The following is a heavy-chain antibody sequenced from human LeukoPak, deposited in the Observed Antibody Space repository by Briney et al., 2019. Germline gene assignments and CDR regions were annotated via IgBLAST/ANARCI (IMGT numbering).Heavy chain of an antibody. CDR2: IIPILGIA. V-gene: IGHV1-69*04. Sequence: SVKVSCKASGGTFSSYTISWVRQAPGQGLEWMGRIIPILGIANYAQKFQGRVTITADKSTSTAYMVLSSLRSEDTAVYYCARDYYDSSGYIPNGAFDIWGQGTMVTVSS. CDR1: GGTFSSYT. J-gene: IGHJ3*02. CDR3: ARDYYDSSGYIPNGAFDI. D-gene: IGHD3-22*01.